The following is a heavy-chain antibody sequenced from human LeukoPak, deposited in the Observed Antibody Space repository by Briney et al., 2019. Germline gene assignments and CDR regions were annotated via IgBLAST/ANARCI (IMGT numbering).Heavy chain of an antibody. CDR3: ARASDNDDYSLDYFYYMDV. CDR1: GGSFSGYY. D-gene: IGHD4-17*01. J-gene: IGHJ6*03. V-gene: IGHV4-34*01. CDR2: INHGGST. Sequence: SETLSLTCAVYGGSFSGYYWGWIRQTPGKGLEWIGEINHGGSTNYNPSLKRRVTMSVDTSKNQFSLNLASVTAADTAVYYCARASDNDDYSLDYFYYMDVWGEGTTVTVSS.